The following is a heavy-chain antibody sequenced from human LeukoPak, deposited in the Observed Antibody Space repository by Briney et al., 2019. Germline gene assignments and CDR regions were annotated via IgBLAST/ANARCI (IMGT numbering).Heavy chain of an antibody. CDR2: MNPHSGGT. D-gene: IGHD2-2*01. J-gene: IGHJ6*02. CDR3: ARAERTVSGLDV. V-gene: IGHV1-2*02. Sequence: VASVKVSCTASGYTLTAYYIHWVRQAPGQGLEWMGWMNPHSGGTNYAQKFRARVTMTTDTTINTAYLELTGLTSDDTALYYCARAERTVSGLDVWGQETTVTVPS. CDR1: GYTLTAYY.